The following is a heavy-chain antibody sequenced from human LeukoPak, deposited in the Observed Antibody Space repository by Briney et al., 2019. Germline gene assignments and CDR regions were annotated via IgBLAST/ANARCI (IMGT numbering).Heavy chain of an antibody. CDR3: ARQGSGSSYYYYTFPY. CDR2: INHSGNT. D-gene: IGHD1-26*01. CDR1: GGSLSGYY. V-gene: IGHV4-34*01. J-gene: IGHJ4*02. Sequence: SETLSLTCAVYGGSLSGYYWSWIRQPPGKGLEWIGEINHSGNTNYNPSLKSRVTMSVDTSMNHFYLKLSSVTAADTAVYYCARQGSGSSYYYYTFPYWGQGTLVTVLS.